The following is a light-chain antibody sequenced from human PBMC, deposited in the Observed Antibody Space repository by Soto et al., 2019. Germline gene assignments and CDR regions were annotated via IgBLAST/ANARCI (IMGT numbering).Light chain of an antibody. CDR3: SSFTTSTSYV. V-gene: IGLV2-14*03. Sequence: QSALTQPASVSGSPGQSITISCTGTSSDVGAYDYVSWYQQHPGEVPKPMVFDVSDRPSGVSNRFSGSKSGNTASLTISGLQAEDEADYYCSSFTTSTSYVFGTGTKLTVL. J-gene: IGLJ1*01. CDR2: DVS. CDR1: SSDVGAYDY.